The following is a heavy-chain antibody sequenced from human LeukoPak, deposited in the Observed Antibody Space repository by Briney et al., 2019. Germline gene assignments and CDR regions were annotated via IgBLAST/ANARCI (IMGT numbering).Heavy chain of an antibody. V-gene: IGHV3-53*04. CDR1: GFTASSNY. J-gene: IGHJ6*02. D-gene: IGHD1-26*01. CDR2: IYSGGST. CDR3: ARRSGDYYYGMDV. Sequence: QSGGSLRLSCAASGFTASSNYMSWVRQAPGKGLEWGSVIYSGGSTYYADSVKGRFTISRHNSKNTLYLQMNSLRAEDTAVYYCARRSGDYYYGMDVWGQGTTVTVSS.